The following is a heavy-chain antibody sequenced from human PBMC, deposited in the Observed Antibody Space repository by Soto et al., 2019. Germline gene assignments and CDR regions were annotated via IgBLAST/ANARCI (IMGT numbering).Heavy chain of an antibody. CDR3: ARRPHYDFWSGQRGCGY. J-gene: IGHJ4*02. CDR1: GDSISTSNYY. CDR2: VYYSGNT. D-gene: IGHD3-3*01. V-gene: IGHV4-39*01. Sequence: TLSLTCTVSGDSISTSNYYWGWIRQPPGKGLEWIGSVYYSGNTYYNASLKSRVTISVDRSKNQFSLKLSSVTAADTAIYYCARRPHYDFWSGQRGCGYWEQGTLFTASS.